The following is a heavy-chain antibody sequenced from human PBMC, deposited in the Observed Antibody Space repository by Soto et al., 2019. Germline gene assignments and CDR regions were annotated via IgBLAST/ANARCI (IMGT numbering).Heavy chain of an antibody. D-gene: IGHD2-15*01. Sequence: QVQLVESGGGVVQPGRPLRLSCATSGFTFKNAGMHWVRQAPGKGLEWVAFISNDGSNTYYADSVKGRFTISRDDSMNTLYLQMNSLRPDDTAAYYCTKDALYCSGDRCYWAFENWGQGTLVTVSS. CDR1: GFTFKNAG. CDR2: ISNDGSNT. J-gene: IGHJ4*02. CDR3: TKDALYCSGDRCYWAFEN. V-gene: IGHV3-30*18.